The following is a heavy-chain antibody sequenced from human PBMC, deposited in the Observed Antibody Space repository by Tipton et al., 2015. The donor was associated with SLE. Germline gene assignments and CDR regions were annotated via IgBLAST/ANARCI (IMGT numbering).Heavy chain of an antibody. Sequence: TLSLTCTVSGGSISSYYWSWIRQPPGKGLEWIGYIYYSGSTNYNPSLKSRVTISVDTSKNQFSLKLSSVTAADTAVYYCARGALGSGIVRDYWGQGTLVTVSS. D-gene: IGHD1-26*01. J-gene: IGHJ4*02. CDR3: ARGALGSGIVRDY. V-gene: IGHV4-59*08. CDR1: GGSISSYY. CDR2: IYYSGST.